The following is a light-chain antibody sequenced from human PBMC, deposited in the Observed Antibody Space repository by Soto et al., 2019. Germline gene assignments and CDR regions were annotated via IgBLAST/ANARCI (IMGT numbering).Light chain of an antibody. CDR3: IQTLQTPWT. V-gene: IGKV2-28*01. J-gene: IGKJ1*01. CDR2: LGS. CDR1: QSLLHGNGYNF. Sequence: DIVMTQSPLSLPVTPGEPASISCRSSQSLLHGNGYNFLDWYLQKPGQSPQLLIYLGSHRASGVPNRFSARGSGTDFTLKISTVEAEDVGVYYCIQTLQTPWTFGQGTNVGIK.